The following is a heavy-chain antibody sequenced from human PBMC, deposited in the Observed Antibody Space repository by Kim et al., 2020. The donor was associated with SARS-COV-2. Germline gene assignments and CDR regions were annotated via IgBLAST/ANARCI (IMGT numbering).Heavy chain of an antibody. CDR3: ARVKGWGGKTYYDFWSGYPLYYYMDV. V-gene: IGHV4-59*01. Sequence: SETLSLTCTVSGGSIRSYYWSWIRQPPGKGLEWIGYVYYSGSTNYNPSLKSRVTISVDTSKNQFSLKLSSVTAADTAVYYCARVKGWGGKTYYDFWSGYPLYYYMDVGGKGNTVTVSS. D-gene: IGHD3-3*01. CDR2: VYYSGST. J-gene: IGHJ6*03. CDR1: GGSIRSYY.